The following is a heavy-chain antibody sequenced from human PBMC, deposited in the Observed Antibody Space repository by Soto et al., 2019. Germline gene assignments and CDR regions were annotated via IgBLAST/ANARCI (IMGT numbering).Heavy chain of an antibody. Sequence: PSETLSLTCAVYGGSFSGYYWSWIRQPPGKGLEWIGEINHSGSTNYNPSLKSRVTISVDTSKNQFSLKLSSVTAADTAVYYCARVVGLVRGVLPGFDYWGHGTLVX. V-gene: IGHV4-34*01. CDR2: INHSGST. J-gene: IGHJ4*01. CDR1: GGSFSGYY. D-gene: IGHD3-10*01. CDR3: ARVVGLVRGVLPGFDY.